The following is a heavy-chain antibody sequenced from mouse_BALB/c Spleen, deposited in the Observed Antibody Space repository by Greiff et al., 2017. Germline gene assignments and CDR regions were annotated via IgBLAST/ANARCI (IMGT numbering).Heavy chain of an antibody. D-gene: IGHD1-1*01. CDR2: INPSNGGT. Sequence: QVQLQQPGAELVKPGASVKLSCKASGYTFTSYYMYWVKQRPGQGLEWIGGINPSNGGTNFNEKFKSKATLTVDKSSSTAYMQLSSLTSEDSAVYYCTRWGTTVVAYYAMDYWGQGTSVTVSS. V-gene: IGHV1S81*02. CDR1: GYTFTSYY. CDR3: TRWGTTVVAYYAMDY. J-gene: IGHJ4*01.